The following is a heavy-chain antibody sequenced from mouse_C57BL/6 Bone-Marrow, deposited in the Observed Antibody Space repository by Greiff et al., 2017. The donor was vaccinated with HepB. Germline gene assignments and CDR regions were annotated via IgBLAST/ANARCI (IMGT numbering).Heavy chain of an antibody. Sequence: VQLKESVAELVRPGASVKLSCTASGFNIKNTYMHWVKQRPEQGLEWIGRIDPANGNTKYAPKFQGKATITADTSSNTAYLHLTSLTSEDTAIYYCTRSDDGYYRYWFAYWGQGTLVTVSA. D-gene: IGHD2-3*01. CDR2: IDPANGNT. V-gene: IGHV14-3*01. CDR3: TRSDDGYYRYWFAY. J-gene: IGHJ3*01. CDR1: GFNIKNTY.